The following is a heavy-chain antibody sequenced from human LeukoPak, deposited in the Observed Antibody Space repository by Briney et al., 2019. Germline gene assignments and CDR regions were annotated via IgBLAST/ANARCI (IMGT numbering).Heavy chain of an antibody. V-gene: IGHV4-59*02. J-gene: IGHJ4*02. CDR1: GGSVRSYY. D-gene: IGHD3-10*01. CDR2: IYNSGST. Sequence: SETLSLTCIVSGGSVRSYYWSWIRQPPGKGLEWIGYIYNSGSTNYNPSLKSRVTISVDTSKNQFSLKLSSVTAADTAVYYCARDYYASGAIDYWGQGTLVTVSS. CDR3: ARDYYASGAIDY.